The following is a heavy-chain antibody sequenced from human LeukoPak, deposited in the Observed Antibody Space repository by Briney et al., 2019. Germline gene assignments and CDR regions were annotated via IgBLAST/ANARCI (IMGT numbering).Heavy chain of an antibody. CDR1: GYTFTSYY. V-gene: IGHV1-46*01. J-gene: IGHJ4*02. CDR2: INPSGGST. Sequence: TSVKVSCKASGYTFTSYYMHWVRQAPGQGLEWMGIINPSGGSTSYAQKFQGRVTMTRDTSTSTVYMELSSLRSEDTAVYYCARDFDCSSTSCYDQGDYWGQGTLVTVSS. D-gene: IGHD2-2*01. CDR3: ARDFDCSSTSCYDQGDY.